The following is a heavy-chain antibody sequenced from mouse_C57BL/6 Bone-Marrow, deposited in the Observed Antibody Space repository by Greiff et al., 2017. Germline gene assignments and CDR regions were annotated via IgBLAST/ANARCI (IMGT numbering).Heavy chain of an antibody. V-gene: IGHV1-64*01. D-gene: IGHD2-5*01. Sequence: QVQLQQPGAELVKPGASVKLSCKASGYTFTSYWMHWVKQRPGQGLEWIGMIHPNSGSTNNNEKFKSKATLTVDKSSSTAYMQLSSLTSEDSAVYYCATYYSNYLAWFAYWGQGTLVTVSA. J-gene: IGHJ3*01. CDR3: ATYYSNYLAWFAY. CDR1: GYTFTSYW. CDR2: IHPNSGST.